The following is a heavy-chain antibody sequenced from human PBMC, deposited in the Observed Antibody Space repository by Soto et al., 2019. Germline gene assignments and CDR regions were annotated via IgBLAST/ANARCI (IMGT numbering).Heavy chain of an antibody. Sequence: GGSLRLSCAASGFTFSSYGMHWVRQAPGKGLEWVAVISYDGSNKYYADSVKGRFTISGDNSKNTLYLQMNSLRAEDTAVYYCAKENVDTAKSLWGQGTLVTVSS. CDR1: GFTFSSYG. D-gene: IGHD5-18*01. CDR2: ISYDGSNK. CDR3: AKENVDTAKSL. J-gene: IGHJ4*02. V-gene: IGHV3-30*18.